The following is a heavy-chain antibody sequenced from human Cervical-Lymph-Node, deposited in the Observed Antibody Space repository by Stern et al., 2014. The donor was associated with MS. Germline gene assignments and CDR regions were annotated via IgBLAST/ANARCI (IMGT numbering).Heavy chain of an antibody. Sequence: VQLQESGPGLVKPSQTLSLTCTVSGDFITSGDYYWSWIRQPPGKGLQFLVYIYYSRRTYYIPSLKSRLTMSKDMSKSQFSLQLSSVTAADTAMYYCARVIRTRTTAFDYWGPGTLVAVSS. V-gene: IGHV4-30-4*01. CDR2: IYYSRRT. CDR3: ARVIRTRTTAFDY. J-gene: IGHJ4*02. D-gene: IGHD1-14*01. CDR1: GDFITSGDYY.